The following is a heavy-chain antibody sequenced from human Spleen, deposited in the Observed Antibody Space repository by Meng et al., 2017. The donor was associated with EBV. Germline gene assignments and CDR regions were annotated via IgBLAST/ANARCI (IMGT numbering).Heavy chain of an antibody. D-gene: IGHD1-26*01. CDR1: GFTFSGYG. CDR2: LPSDGGNT. CDR3: ARDLSGRFDP. Sequence: QVQVGGPGGGVCPPWRSRRLPCAASGFTFSGYGMFWVRQAPGKGPEWVAILPSDGGNTYYSVSVKGRFTISRDNSKKTLYLQMNSLRAEDSAVYYCARDLSGRFDPWGQGTLVTVSS. V-gene: IGHV3-30*03. J-gene: IGHJ5*02.